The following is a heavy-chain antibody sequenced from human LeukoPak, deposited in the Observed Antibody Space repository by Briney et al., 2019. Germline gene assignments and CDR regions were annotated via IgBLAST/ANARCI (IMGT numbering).Heavy chain of an antibody. CDR2: IKHDGSEK. CDR3: ARDAGRKDDY. J-gene: IGHJ4*02. V-gene: IGHV3-7*01. CDR1: GFTFGNFW. Sequence: GGSLRLPCAASGFTFGNFWMTWVRQAPGKGLEWVANIKHDGSEKYYVDSVRGRFTISRDNAKNSLYLQMNSLRAEDTAVYYCARDAGRKDDYWGQGTLVTVSP.